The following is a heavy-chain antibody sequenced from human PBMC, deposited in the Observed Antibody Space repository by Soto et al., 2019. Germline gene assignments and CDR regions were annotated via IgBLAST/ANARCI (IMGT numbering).Heavy chain of an antibody. Sequence: QVHLVQSGAEVKRPGSSVKVSCKASGGSFYNFAINWVRQAPGQGLEWMGGIIPIFGTANYAQKFQGRVTIIADESTGTAYLEVRSLRSEDTAVYYCARQTQEMTTNTHTVFLDYWGQGTLVTVSS. J-gene: IGHJ4*02. D-gene: IGHD4-17*01. V-gene: IGHV1-69*01. CDR2: IIPIFGTA. CDR3: ARQTQEMTTNTHTVFLDY. CDR1: GGSFYNFA.